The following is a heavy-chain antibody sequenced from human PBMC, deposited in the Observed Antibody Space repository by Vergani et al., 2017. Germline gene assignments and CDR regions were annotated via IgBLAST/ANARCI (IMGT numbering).Heavy chain of an antibody. Sequence: QVQLVESGGGLVKLGGSLRHPCAAPGLSSSDHHMTSIRQTPGKGLEWVSYISNSGNTIEYADSVKGRFSISRDNAKSLLFLQMDSLRAEDTAVYYCARDHRDYNNYPGTLDIWGQGSMVTVSS. CDR1: GLSSSDHH. J-gene: IGHJ3*02. D-gene: IGHD5-24*01. CDR2: ISNSGNTI. CDR3: ARDHRDYNNYPGTLDI. V-gene: IGHV3-11*01.